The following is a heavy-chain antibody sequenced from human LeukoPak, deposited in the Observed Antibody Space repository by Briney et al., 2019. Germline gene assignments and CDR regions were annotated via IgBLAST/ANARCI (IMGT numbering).Heavy chain of an antibody. V-gene: IGHV4-34*01. J-gene: IGHJ4*02. D-gene: IGHD3-10*01. CDR3: ATMVRGVLVYFDY. CDR2: ISHSGST. Sequence: SETLSLTCAVYGGSFSGYYWSWFRQPPGKGLEWIGEISHSGSTNYNPSLKSRVTISVDTSKNQFSLKLSSVTAADTAVYYCATMVRGVLVYFDYWGQGTLVTVSS. CDR1: GGSFSGYY.